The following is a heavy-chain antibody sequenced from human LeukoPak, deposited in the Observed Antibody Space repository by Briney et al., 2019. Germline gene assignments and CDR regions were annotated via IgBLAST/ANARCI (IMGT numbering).Heavy chain of an antibody. CDR3: ARVSSSSSWYQEQTYYFDY. J-gene: IGHJ4*02. Sequence: SETLSLTCTVSGGSISSYYWSWIRQPPGKGLEWIGYIYYSGSTNYNPSLKSRVAISVDTSKNQFSLKLSSVTAADTAVYYCARVSSSSSWYQEQTYYFDYWGQGTLVTVSS. CDR2: IYYSGST. D-gene: IGHD6-13*01. V-gene: IGHV4-59*01. CDR1: GGSISSYY.